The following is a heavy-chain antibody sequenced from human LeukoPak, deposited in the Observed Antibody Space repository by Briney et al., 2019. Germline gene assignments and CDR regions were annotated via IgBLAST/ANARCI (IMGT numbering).Heavy chain of an antibody. V-gene: IGHV1-18*01. J-gene: IGHJ5*02. CDR1: GYTFTSYG. Sequence: ASVKVSCKASGYTFTSYGISWVRQAPGQGLEWMGWISAYNGNTNYAQKLQGRVTMATDTSTSTAYIELRSLRSDDTAVYYCARVNYDILTGYYNPWGQGTLVTVSS. CDR2: ISAYNGNT. D-gene: IGHD3-9*01. CDR3: ARVNYDILTGYYNP.